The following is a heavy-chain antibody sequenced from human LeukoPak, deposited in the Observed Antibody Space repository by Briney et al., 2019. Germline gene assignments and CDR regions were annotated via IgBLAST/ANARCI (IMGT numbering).Heavy chain of an antibody. CDR2: INPSGGST. V-gene: IGHV1-46*01. J-gene: IGHJ6*03. D-gene: IGHD2-8*01. CDR1: GYTFTSYG. CDR3: ARRRCTNGVCYTQDFYYMDV. Sequence: ASVKVSCKASGYTFTSYGISWVRQAPGQGLEWMGIINPSGGSTSYAQKFQGRVTMTRDTSISTAYMELSRLRSDDTAVYYCARRRCTNGVCYTQDFYYMDVWGKGTTVTVSS.